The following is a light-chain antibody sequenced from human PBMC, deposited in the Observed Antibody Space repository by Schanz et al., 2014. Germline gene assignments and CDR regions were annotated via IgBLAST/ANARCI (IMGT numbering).Light chain of an antibody. Sequence: EIVMTQSPATLSVSPGEGVTLSCRASQSVSSSLAWYQQKPGQAPRLLIYSASTRATDIPARFSGSGSGTEFTLHISSLQSEDFAVYYCQHRNNWPPGITFGPGTKVDIK. CDR1: QSVSSS. CDR3: QHRNNWPPGIT. J-gene: IGKJ3*01. V-gene: IGKV3-15*01. CDR2: SAS.